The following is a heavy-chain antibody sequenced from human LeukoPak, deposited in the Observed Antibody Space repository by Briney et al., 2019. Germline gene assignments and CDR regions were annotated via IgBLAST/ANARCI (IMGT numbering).Heavy chain of an antibody. J-gene: IGHJ4*02. V-gene: IGHV4-34*01. CDR1: GGSFSGYY. CDR2: INHSGST. CDR3: ARAGFGELLFDY. D-gene: IGHD3-10*01. Sequence: SETLSLTCAVYGGSFSGYYWSWIRQPPGKGLEWIGEINHSGSTNYNPSLKSRVTISVDTSKNQFSLKLSSVTAADTTVYYCARAGFGELLFDYWGQGTLVTVSS.